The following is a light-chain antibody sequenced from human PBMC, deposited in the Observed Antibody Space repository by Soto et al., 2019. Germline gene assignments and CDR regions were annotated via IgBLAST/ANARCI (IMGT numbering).Light chain of an antibody. J-gene: IGLJ1*01. CDR1: SSNIGSNT. V-gene: IGLV1-44*01. Sequence: QSVLTQPPSASGTPGQRVTISCSGSSSNIGSNTVNWYQQLPGTAPKLLICSNNQRPSGVPDRFSGSKSGTSASLAISGLQSEDEADYYCAAWDDSLNGPRYVFGTGTKVTVL. CDR3: AAWDDSLNGPRYV. CDR2: SNN.